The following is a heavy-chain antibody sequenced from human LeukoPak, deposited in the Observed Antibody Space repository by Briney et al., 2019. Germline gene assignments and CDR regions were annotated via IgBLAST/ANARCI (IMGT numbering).Heavy chain of an antibody. Sequence: ASVKVSCKASGYTFTNYGISWVRQAPGQGLEWMGWISAYNGNTNSAQKVQDRVTMTTDTSTSTAYMEMRSLRSDDTAVYYCARVMGSLDSPPCVAVGCITGDSHGMDVWGQGTTVTVSS. D-gene: IGHD1-14*01. J-gene: IGHJ6*02. CDR1: GYTFTNYG. V-gene: IGHV1-18*01. CDR2: ISAYNGNT. CDR3: ARVMGSLDSPPCVAVGCITGDSHGMDV.